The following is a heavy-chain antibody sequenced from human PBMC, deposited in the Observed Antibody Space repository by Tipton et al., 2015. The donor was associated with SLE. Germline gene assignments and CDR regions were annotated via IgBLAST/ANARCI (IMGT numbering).Heavy chain of an antibody. CDR1: GFTFSSYS. J-gene: IGHJ4*02. Sequence: SLRLSCAASGFTFSSYSMNWVRQAPGKGLEWVSSISSSSSYIYYADSVKGRFTISRDNAKNSLYLQMNSLRAEDTAVYYCAAGGIVPAALFDYWGQGTLVTVSS. CDR2: ISSSSSYI. V-gene: IGHV3-21*01. D-gene: IGHD2-2*01. CDR3: AAGGIVPAALFDY.